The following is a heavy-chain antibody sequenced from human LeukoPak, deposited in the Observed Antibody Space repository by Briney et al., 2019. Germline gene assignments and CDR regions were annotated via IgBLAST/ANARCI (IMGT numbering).Heavy chain of an antibody. CDR1: GFTFSNAW. V-gene: IGHV3-15*01. D-gene: IGHD3/OR15-3a*01. CDR2: ITTKTEGGAT. Sequence: GGSLRLSCAASGFTFSNAWMSWVRQAPGKGLEWVGRITTKTEGGATSYVAPVAGGFTISRDDSQNTLFLQMNSLKTEDTAVYYCTTYRITIYGLVEHWGQGTLVTVSS. CDR3: TTYRITIYGLVEH. J-gene: IGHJ4*02.